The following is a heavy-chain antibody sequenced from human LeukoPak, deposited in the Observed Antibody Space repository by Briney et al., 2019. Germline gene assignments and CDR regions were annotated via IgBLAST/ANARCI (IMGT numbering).Heavy chain of an antibody. Sequence: ASVKLSCKSSGYTFTGYYMHWVRQPPGQGLEWMGWINPNSGGTNYAQTFQGRVTMTRDTSISTAYMELSRLRSDDTAVYYCGRPHPGSPTLGYWGQGTLVTVSS. CDR3: GRPHPGSPTLGY. V-gene: IGHV1-2*02. CDR1: GYTFTGYY. D-gene: IGHD1-26*01. CDR2: INPNSGGT. J-gene: IGHJ4*02.